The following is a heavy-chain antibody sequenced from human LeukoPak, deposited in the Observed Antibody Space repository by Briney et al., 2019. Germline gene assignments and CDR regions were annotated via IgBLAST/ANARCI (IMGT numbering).Heavy chain of an antibody. Sequence: ASVKVSCKASGYSFTIYDMNWVRQAPGQGLEWMGWMNPRSGDTDYAQRFEGRVTMTRSASISTAYMELINLRSEDTAVYYCARGTRTAFDIWGQGTMVTVSS. CDR2: MNPRSGDT. CDR1: GYSFTIYD. V-gene: IGHV1-8*02. J-gene: IGHJ3*02. CDR3: ARGTRTAFDI. D-gene: IGHD1-26*01.